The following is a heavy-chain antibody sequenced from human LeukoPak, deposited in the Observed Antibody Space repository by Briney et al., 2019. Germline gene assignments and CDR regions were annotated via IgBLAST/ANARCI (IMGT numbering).Heavy chain of an antibody. CDR1: GGSLSSSSYY. CDR2: IYYSEST. CDR3: ASIVRRSSGWSRGYYFDY. V-gene: IGHV4-39*01. D-gene: IGHD6-19*01. J-gene: IGHJ4*02. Sequence: SETLSLTCTVSGGSLSSSSYYWGWIPQPPGKGLEGIGSIYYSESTYYHPSLKSRVTISVDTSKNQFSLKLSSVTAADTAVYYCASIVRRSSGWSRGYYFDYWGQGTLVTVSS.